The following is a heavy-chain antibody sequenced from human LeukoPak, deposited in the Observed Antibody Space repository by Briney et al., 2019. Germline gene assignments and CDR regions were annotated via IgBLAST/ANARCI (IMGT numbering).Heavy chain of an antibody. CDR3: ARDVGVGDGYNSY. Sequence: GGSLRLSCAASGFTVSSNYMSWVRGAPGKGLEWVSVIYSGGSTYHADSVKGRFTISRHNSKNTLYLQMNSLRAEDTAVYYCARDVGVGDGYNSYWGQGTLVTVSS. D-gene: IGHD5-24*01. V-gene: IGHV3-53*04. CDR2: IYSGGST. CDR1: GFTVSSNY. J-gene: IGHJ4*02.